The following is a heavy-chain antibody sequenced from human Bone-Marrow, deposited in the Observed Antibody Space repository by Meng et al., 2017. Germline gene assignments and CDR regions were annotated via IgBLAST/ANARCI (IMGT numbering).Heavy chain of an antibody. J-gene: IGHJ4*02. CDR2: INPNSGGT. Sequence: VQPVQCGAGVDKVGRSGQVSCKGSGRTCSSYAMSWVRTAPGQGLEWMGQINPNSGGTNYAQKFKGRVTMTRETSISTAYMELSRLRSDDTAVYYCARPYSRGFDYWGQGTLVTVSS. CDR3: ARPYSRGFDY. CDR1: GRTCSSYA. V-gene: IGHV1-2*06. D-gene: IGHD6-13*01.